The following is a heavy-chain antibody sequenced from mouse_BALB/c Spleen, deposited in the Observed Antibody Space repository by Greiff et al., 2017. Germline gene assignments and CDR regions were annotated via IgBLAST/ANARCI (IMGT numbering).Heavy chain of an antibody. CDR1: GYSITSDYA. V-gene: IGHV3-2*02. CDR3: ARYYYGRGAMDY. Sequence: EVKLQESGPGLVKPSQSLSLTCTVTGYSITSDYAWNWIRQFPGNKLEWMGYISYSGSTSYNPSLKSRISITRDTSKNQFFLQLNSVTTEDTATYYCARYYYGRGAMDYWGQGTSVTVSS. D-gene: IGHD1-1*01. J-gene: IGHJ4*01. CDR2: ISYSGST.